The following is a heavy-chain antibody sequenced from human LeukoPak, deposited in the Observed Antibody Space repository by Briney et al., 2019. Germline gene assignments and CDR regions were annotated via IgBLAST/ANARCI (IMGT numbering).Heavy chain of an antibody. V-gene: IGHV4-34*01. CDR1: GFTFSDYY. CDR3: ARGPFREWPYPGY. Sequence: GSLRLSCAASGFTFSDYYMSWIRQAPGKGLEWIGEITLGGGANYNPSLESRVTISLDTSKNQFSLKLTSMTAADTALYFCARGPFREWPYPGYWGQGTLVTVSS. D-gene: IGHD3-3*01. J-gene: IGHJ4*02. CDR2: ITLGGGA.